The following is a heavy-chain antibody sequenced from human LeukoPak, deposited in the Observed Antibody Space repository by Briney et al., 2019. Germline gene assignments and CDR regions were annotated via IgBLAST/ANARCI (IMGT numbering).Heavy chain of an antibody. CDR2: INHSGST. V-gene: IGHV4-34*01. CDR1: GGSFSGYY. J-gene: IGHJ4*02. D-gene: IGHD3-9*01. Sequence: PSETLSLTCAVYGGSFSGYYWSWIRQPPGKGLEWIGEINHSGSTNYNPSLNSRVTISLDTSKNQFSLKPSSVTAADTAVYYCARGAGWILRYFVYWGQGNLVTVSS. CDR3: ARGAGWILRYFVY.